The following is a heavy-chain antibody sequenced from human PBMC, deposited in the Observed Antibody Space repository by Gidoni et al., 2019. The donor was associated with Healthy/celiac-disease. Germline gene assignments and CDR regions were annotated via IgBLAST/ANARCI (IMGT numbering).Heavy chain of an antibody. Sequence: EVQLVESGGGLVQPGRSLRLSCAASGFTFDAYAMHWVRQAPGKGLEWVSGISWNSGSIGYADSVKGRFTISRDNAKNSLYLQMNSLRAEDTALYYCAKGYRRTTVVTPFDYWGQGTLVTVSS. V-gene: IGHV3-9*01. CDR1: GFTFDAYA. CDR3: AKGYRRTTVVTPFDY. CDR2: ISWNSGSI. J-gene: IGHJ4*02. D-gene: IGHD4-17*01.